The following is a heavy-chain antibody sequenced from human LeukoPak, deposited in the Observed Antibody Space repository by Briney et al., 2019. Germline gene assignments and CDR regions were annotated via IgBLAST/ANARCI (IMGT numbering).Heavy chain of an antibody. CDR3: AKTPYVDIRMVTFDY. J-gene: IGHJ4*02. D-gene: IGHD5-18*01. Sequence: GGSLRLSCAASGFTFSSYAMTWVRQAPGKGLEWVSFISGSGGSTYHVDSVKGRFTISRDNSKNTLDLQMNSLRAEDTAVYYCAKTPYVDIRMVTFDYWGQGALVTVSS. CDR1: GFTFSSYA. V-gene: IGHV3-23*01. CDR2: ISGSGGST.